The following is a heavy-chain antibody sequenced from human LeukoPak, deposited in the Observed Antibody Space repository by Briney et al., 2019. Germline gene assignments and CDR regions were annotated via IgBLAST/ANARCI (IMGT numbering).Heavy chain of an antibody. J-gene: IGHJ3*02. V-gene: IGHV4-59*01. D-gene: IGHD3-9*01. CDR3: ARVTGGLTKAFDI. CDR1: GGSISSYY. CDR2: IYYSGGT. Sequence: SETLSLTCTVSGGSISSYYWSWIRQPPGKELEWIGYIYYSGGTNYNPSPESRLTISVDRSKNQFSLKLSSVTAADTAMYYCARVTGGLTKAFDIWGQGTMVTVSS.